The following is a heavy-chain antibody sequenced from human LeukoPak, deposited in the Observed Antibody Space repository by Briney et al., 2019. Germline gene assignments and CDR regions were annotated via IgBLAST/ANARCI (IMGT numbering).Heavy chain of an antibody. J-gene: IGHJ3*02. CDR1: GGSISSSSYY. CDR2: IYYSGST. CDR3: ARSFPKKRGAFDI. V-gene: IGHV4-39*01. Sequence: SGTLSLTCTVSGGSISSSSYYWGWIRQPPGKGLEWIGSIYYSGSTYYNPSLKSRVTISVDTSKNQFSLKLSSVTAADTAVYYCARSFPKKRGAFDIWGQGTMVTVSS. D-gene: IGHD2/OR15-2a*01.